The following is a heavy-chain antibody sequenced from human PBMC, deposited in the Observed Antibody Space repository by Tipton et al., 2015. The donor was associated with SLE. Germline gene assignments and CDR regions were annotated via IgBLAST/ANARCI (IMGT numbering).Heavy chain of an antibody. Sequence: TLSLTCTVSGGSISRYYWSWIRQSPEKGLEWIGYIYYSGSTKYNPSLESRVTISVDTSKNQFSLKLSSVTVADTAVYYCVRVEGAYDQYYFDSWGQGNLVTVSS. V-gene: IGHV4-59*01. CDR2: IYYSGST. CDR3: VRVEGAYDQYYFDS. D-gene: IGHD5-12*01. CDR1: GGSISRYY. J-gene: IGHJ4*02.